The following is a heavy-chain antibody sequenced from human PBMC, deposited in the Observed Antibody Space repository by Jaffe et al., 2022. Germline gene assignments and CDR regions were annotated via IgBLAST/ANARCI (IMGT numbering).Heavy chain of an antibody. CDR2: INHSGST. D-gene: IGHD2-15*01. V-gene: IGHV4-34*01. Sequence: QVQLQQWGAGLLKPSETLSLTCAVYGGSFSGYYWSWIRQPPGKGLEWIGEINHSGSTNYNPSLKSRVTISVDTSKNQFSLKLSSVTAADTAVYYCARGRPYEYCSGGSCYSGHAFDIWGQGTMVTVSS. CDR3: ARGRPYEYCSGGSCYSGHAFDI. J-gene: IGHJ3*02. CDR1: GGSFSGYY.